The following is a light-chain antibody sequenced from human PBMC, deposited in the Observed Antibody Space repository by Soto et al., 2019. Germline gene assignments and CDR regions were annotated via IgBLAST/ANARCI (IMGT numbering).Light chain of an antibody. CDR3: QQYGSSPPYT. V-gene: IGKV3-15*01. CDR1: QSLRSS. Sequence: EIVMTQSPATLSVSPGQRATLSCRASQSLRSSIAWYQQKPGQAPRLLIYGASTRATGIPARFSGSGSGTEFTLTISSLQLEDFAVYYCQQYGSSPPYTFGQGTKLENK. J-gene: IGKJ2*01. CDR2: GAS.